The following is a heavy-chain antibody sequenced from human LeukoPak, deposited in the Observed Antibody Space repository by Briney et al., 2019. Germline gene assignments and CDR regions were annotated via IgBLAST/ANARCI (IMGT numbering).Heavy chain of an antibody. CDR3: AKADPAYYDFWSGYYLLDY. CDR2: ISGSGGRT. Sequence: GGSLRLSCAASGFTFSSYAMSWVRQAPGKGLEWVSAISGSGGRTYYADSVKGRFTISRGNSKNTLYLQMNSLRAEDTAVYYCAKADPAYYDFWSGYYLLDYWGQGTLVTVSS. J-gene: IGHJ4*02. V-gene: IGHV3-23*01. CDR1: GFTFSSYA. D-gene: IGHD3-3*01.